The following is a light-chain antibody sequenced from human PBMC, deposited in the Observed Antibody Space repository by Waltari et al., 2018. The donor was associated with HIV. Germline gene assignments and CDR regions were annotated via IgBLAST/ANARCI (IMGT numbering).Light chain of an antibody. J-gene: IGLJ2*01. CDR2: EEK. V-gene: IGLV3-10*01. CDR1: ALPKKY. CDR3: YSTDTNGHPL. Sequence: SYELTQPPSVSVSPGQTARTTCSGEALPKKYSYWYKQKPGQPPVLLSYEEKQRPSGIPERFSGSSSGTMATLTFSGAQVEDESDYYCYSTDTNGHPLFGGGTKLTVL.